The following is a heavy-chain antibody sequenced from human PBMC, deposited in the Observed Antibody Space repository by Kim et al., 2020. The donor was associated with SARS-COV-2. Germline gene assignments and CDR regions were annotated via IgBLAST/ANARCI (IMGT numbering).Heavy chain of an antibody. CDR3: ASDTSRDGFRYGQTDDYNYGMDF. CDR2: ISSSGTTI. V-gene: IGHV3-11*01. Sequence: GGSLRLSCAASGFFFSDYYMSWIRQAPGKGLEWVSYISSSGTTIYYADSVKGRFTISRDNAKNSLYLQMNSLRAEDTAVYYCASDTSRDGFRYGQTDDYNYGMDFWGQGTTVTVSS. J-gene: IGHJ6*02. CDR1: GFFFSDYY. D-gene: IGHD2-2*01.